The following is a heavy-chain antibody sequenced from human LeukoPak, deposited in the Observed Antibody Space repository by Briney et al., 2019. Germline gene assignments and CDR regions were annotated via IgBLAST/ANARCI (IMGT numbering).Heavy chain of an antibody. CDR3: ARRGTPNAFDL. CDR2: ISYDGSNK. D-gene: IGHD3-16*01. CDR1: GFTFSSYA. J-gene: IGHJ3*01. V-gene: IGHV3-30-3*01. Sequence: GGSLRLSCAASGFTFSSYAMHWVRQAPGKGLEWVAVISYDGSNKYYADSVRGRFTISRDNSKNTLYLQMNSLRAEDTAVYYCARRGTPNAFDLWGQGTMVTVSS.